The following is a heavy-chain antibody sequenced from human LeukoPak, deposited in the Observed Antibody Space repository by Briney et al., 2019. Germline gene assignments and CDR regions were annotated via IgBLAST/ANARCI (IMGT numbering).Heavy chain of an antibody. D-gene: IGHD3-3*01. J-gene: IGHJ4*02. CDR1: GFTSSSYE. Sequence: GGSLRLSCAASGFTSSSYEMNWVRQAPGKGLEWVSYISSSGSTIYYADSVKGRFTISRDNAKNSLYLQMNSLRAEDTAVYYCARDSRSYDFWSGQGYYFDYWGQGTLVTVSS. CDR2: ISSSGSTI. CDR3: ARDSRSYDFWSGQGYYFDY. V-gene: IGHV3-48*03.